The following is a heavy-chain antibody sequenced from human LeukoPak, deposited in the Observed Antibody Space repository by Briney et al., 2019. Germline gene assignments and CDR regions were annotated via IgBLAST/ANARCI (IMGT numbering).Heavy chain of an antibody. V-gene: IGHV4-34*01. J-gene: IGHJ6*03. CDR2: INHSGST. CDR3: ARDLEVRVYSSSWYYYYYMDV. Sequence: PSETLSLTCAVYGGSFSGYYWSWIRQPPGKGLEWIGEINHSGSTYYNPSLKSRVTISVDTSKNQFSLKLSSVTAADTAVYYCARDLEVRVYSSSWYYYYYMDVWGKGTTVTISS. D-gene: IGHD6-13*01. CDR1: GGSFSGYY.